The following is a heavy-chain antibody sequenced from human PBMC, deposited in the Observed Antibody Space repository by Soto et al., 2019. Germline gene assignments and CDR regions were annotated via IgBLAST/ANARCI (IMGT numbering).Heavy chain of an antibody. V-gene: IGHV3-23*01. CDR3: AKGRPITVYGVDIFFDY. D-gene: IGHD3-3*01. CDR2: ISGSGDNT. CDR1: GFSFSDYA. J-gene: IGHJ4*01. Sequence: GGSLRLSCKASGFSFSDYAMTWVRQAPGKGLEWVSAISGSGDNTFYAASVKGRFAISRDNSKNVLYLQMNSLSADDAAVYFCAKGRPITVYGVDIFFDYWGLGTLVTVYS.